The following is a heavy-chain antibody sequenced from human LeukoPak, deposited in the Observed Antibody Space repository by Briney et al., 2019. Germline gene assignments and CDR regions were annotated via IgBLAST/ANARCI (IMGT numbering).Heavy chain of an antibody. CDR2: INPNSGGT. J-gene: IGHJ6*02. V-gene: IGHV1-2*06. CDR3: ATTPDDYYYYGMDV. CDR1: GYTFTGYY. Sequence: ASVKVSCKASGYTFTGYYMHWVRQAPGQGLEWMGRINPNSGGTNYAQKFQGRVTMTRDTSISTAYMELSRLRSDDTAVYYCATTPDDYYYYGMDVWGQGTTVTASS.